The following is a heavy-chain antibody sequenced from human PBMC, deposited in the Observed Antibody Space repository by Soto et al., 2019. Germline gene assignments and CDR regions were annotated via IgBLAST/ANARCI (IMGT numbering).Heavy chain of an antibody. CDR2: IFPRDCVV. V-gene: IGHV5-51*01. CDR3: PRLVSLLQSIDS. CDR1: VYTFTNYW. Sequence: GESLQISCQTSVYTFTNYWIGWMRQMPGGGLEWLGLIFPRDCVVWDSPAFEGQGTISADGSTATALLQWRPLEASDSALYFCPRLVSLLQSIDSWGQATPVTVSS. J-gene: IGHJ5*01. D-gene: IGHD4-4*01.